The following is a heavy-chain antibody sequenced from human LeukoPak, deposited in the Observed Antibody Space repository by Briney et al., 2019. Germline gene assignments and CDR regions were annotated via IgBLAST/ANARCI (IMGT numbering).Heavy chain of an antibody. CDR2: IYYSGST. D-gene: IGHD3-9*01. Sequence: SETLSLTCTVSGGSISSSSYYWGWIRQPPGEGLEWIGSIYYSGSTYYNPSLKSRVTISVDTSKNQFSLKLSSVTAADTAVYYCAREAVLRYFDWLSIFDYWGQGTLVTVSS. CDR3: AREAVLRYFDWLSIFDY. J-gene: IGHJ4*02. V-gene: IGHV4-39*07. CDR1: GGSISSSSYY.